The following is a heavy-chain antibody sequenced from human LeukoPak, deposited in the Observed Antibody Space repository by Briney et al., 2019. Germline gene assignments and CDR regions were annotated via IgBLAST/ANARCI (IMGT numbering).Heavy chain of an antibody. J-gene: IGHJ4*02. CDR1: GFTFSSYS. D-gene: IGHD6-19*01. CDR2: ISSSSSTI. Sequence: GGSLRLSCAASGFTFSSYSMNWLRQAPGKGLEWVSYISSSSSTIYYADSVKGRFTISRDNAKNSMYLQMNSLRAEDTAVYYCVRDTRGWFLGRFYDLDYWGQGTLVTVSS. CDR3: VRDTRGWFLGRFYDLDY. V-gene: IGHV3-48*04.